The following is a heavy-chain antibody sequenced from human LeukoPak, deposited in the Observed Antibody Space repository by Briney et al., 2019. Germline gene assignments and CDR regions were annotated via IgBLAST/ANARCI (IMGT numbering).Heavy chain of an antibody. CDR1: GYTFKSYA. V-gene: IGHV7-4-1*02. CDR2: INTNTGNP. J-gene: IGHJ4*02. CDR3: AREVAPGGFDC. D-gene: IGHD4-23*01. Sequence: ASVKVTCKASGYTFKSYAMNWVRQAPGQGLECLGWINTNTGNPTYAQGFTGRFVFSLDTSVSTAYLQISSLKAEDTGVYYCAREVAPGGFDCWGQGTLVIVSS.